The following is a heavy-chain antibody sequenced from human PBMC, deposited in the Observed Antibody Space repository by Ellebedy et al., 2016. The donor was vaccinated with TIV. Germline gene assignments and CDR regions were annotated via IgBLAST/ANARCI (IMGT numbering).Heavy chain of an antibody. V-gene: IGHV3-49*03. CDR1: GFTFGDYP. D-gene: IGHD3-22*01. Sequence: GESLKISXTASGFTFGDYPLSWFRQAPGKGLEWVGFIRSTPYGATTEYAASVKGRFTISRDDSKSITYLQMNSLKTEDTAVYYCTRGRHFYDRSGYSDYWGQGTLVTVSS. CDR3: TRGRHFYDRSGYSDY. CDR2: IRSTPYGATT. J-gene: IGHJ4*02.